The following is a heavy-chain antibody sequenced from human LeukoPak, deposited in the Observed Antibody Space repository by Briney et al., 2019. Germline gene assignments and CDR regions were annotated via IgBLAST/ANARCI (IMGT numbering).Heavy chain of an antibody. CDR3: AKASSSAWPYYFDS. CDR2: IMGSGNYP. V-gene: IGHV3-23*01. J-gene: IGHJ4*02. D-gene: IGHD6-19*01. CDR1: GFTFRSYV. Sequence: GGSLRLSCAASGFTFRSYVMAWVRLTPGTGLEWVAAIMGSGNYPYYTDSTRGRFTISRDNSQNTLYLQMNSLRAEDAAVYYCAKASSSAWPYYFDSWGQGALVTVSS.